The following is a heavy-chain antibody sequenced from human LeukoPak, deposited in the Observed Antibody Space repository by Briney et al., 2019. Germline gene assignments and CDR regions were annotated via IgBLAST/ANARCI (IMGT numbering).Heavy chain of an antibody. V-gene: IGHV1-2*02. CDR3: ARLSDVAAAARDY. J-gene: IGHJ4*02. CDR1: GYTFTGYY. Sequence: ASVNVSCKASGYTFTGYYMHWVRQAPGQGLEWMGWINPNSGATNSAQKFQGRVTMTRDPSISTAYMELSRLGPDATAVYLCARLSDVAAAARDYWGKGTLVT. D-gene: IGHD6-25*01. CDR2: INPNSGAT.